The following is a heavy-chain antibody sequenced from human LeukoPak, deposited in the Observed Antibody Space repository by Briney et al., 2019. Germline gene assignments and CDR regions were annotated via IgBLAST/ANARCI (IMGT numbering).Heavy chain of an antibody. V-gene: IGHV3-48*03. J-gene: IGHJ5*02. CDR3: ARDRLLWFGEFPPRYNWFDP. D-gene: IGHD3-10*01. CDR2: ISSSGSTI. Sequence: PGGSLRLSCAASGFTFSIYEMNWVRQAPGKGLEWVSYISSSGSTIYYADSVKGRVTISRDNAKNSLYLQMNSLRAEDTAVYYCARDRLLWFGEFPPRYNWFDPWGRGTLVTVSS. CDR1: GFTFSIYE.